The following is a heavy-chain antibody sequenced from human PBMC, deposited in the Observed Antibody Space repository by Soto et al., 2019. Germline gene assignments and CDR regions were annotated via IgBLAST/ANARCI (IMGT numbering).Heavy chain of an antibody. D-gene: IGHD4-17*01. Sequence: QVQLVESGGGVVQPGRSLRLSCAASRFTFRNYGMHWVRQAPGKGLEWLAVIWHDGSNQYYTDFVKGRFSISRDNSKNTLYLQMNSLRDDDTCIYYCARQTPSAYGDYACPDYWGQGTLVSVSS. CDR3: ARQTPSAYGDYACPDY. CDR1: RFTFRNYG. CDR2: IWHDGSNQ. V-gene: IGHV3-33*01. J-gene: IGHJ4*02.